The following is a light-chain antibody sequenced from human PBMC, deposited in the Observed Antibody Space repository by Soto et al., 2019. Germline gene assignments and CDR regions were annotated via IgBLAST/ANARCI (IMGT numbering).Light chain of an antibody. J-gene: IGKJ1*01. CDR3: QQSHSAPPT. V-gene: IGKV1-39*01. Sequence: DIQMTQSPSSLSASVGDRVTITCRASQSISTRLIWYQQKLGKAPNLLIYAASSLQSGVPSRFSGSGSGTGFTLTISSLQPEDFATYYCQQSHSAPPTFGQGTKVDIK. CDR2: AAS. CDR1: QSISTR.